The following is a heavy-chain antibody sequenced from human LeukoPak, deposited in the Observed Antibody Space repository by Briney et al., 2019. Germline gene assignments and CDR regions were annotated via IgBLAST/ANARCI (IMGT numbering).Heavy chain of an antibody. D-gene: IGHD3-22*01. CDR1: GGSISSSSYS. CDR2: IYHSGST. J-gene: IGHJ5*02. CDR3: ARVHGGDYYYDSSGYYYVDP. V-gene: IGHV4-30-2*01. Sequence: SETLSLTCTVSGGSISSSSYSWSWIRQPPGKGLEWIGYIYHSGSTYYNPSLKSRVTISVDRSKNQFSLKLSSVTAADTAVYYCARVHGGDYYYDSSGYYYVDPWGQGTLVTVSS.